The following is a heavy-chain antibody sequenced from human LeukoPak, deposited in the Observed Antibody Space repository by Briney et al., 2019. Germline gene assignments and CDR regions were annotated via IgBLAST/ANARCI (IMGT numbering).Heavy chain of an antibody. CDR3: ARARYYDSSGYFDY. D-gene: IGHD3-22*01. J-gene: IGHJ4*02. Sequence: GGSLRLSCAASGFTFSSYEMNWVRQAPGKGLEWVSYISSSGSTRYYADSVKGRFTISRDNSKNTLYLKMNSLRAEDTAVYYCARARYYDSSGYFDYWGQGTLVTVSS. CDR1: GFTFSSYE. CDR2: ISSSGSTR. V-gene: IGHV3-48*03.